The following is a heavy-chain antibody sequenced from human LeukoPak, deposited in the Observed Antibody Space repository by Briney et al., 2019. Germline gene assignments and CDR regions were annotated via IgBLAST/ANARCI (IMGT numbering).Heavy chain of an antibody. V-gene: IGHV1-2*02. D-gene: IGHD3-3*01. J-gene: IGHJ4*02. CDR2: LNPKTGGT. Sequence: ASMMVSCKASGYTFTDYYIHWVRQAPGQGLEWMGFLNPKTGGTNYARKFQGRVTMTRDTSIGTAYMELGSLKSDDTAVYYCSRLNEGGFWRGYLHWGQGTLVTVSS. CDR1: GYTFTDYY. CDR3: SRLNEGGFWRGYLH.